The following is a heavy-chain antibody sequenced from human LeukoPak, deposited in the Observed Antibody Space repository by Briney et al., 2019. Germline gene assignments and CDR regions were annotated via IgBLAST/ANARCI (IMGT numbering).Heavy chain of an antibody. J-gene: IGHJ4*02. Sequence: SETLSLTCTVSGGSISSYYWSWIRQPPGKGLEWIGEIYHSGSTNYNPSLKSRVTISVDKSKNQFSLKLSSVTAADTAVYYCARGYSSSWYYFDYWGQGTLVTVSS. CDR1: GGSISSYY. V-gene: IGHV4-59*12. CDR3: ARGYSSSWYYFDY. CDR2: IYHSGST. D-gene: IGHD6-13*01.